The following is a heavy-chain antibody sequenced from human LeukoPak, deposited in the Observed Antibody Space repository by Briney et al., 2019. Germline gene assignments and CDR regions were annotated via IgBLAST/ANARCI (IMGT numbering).Heavy chain of an antibody. Sequence: ASVKVSCKASGYTFTGYYMHWVRQAPGQGLEWMGWINPNSDGTNYAQKFQGRVTMTRDTSISTAYMELSRLRSDDTAVYYCARNGGSGSPYFDYWGQGTLVTVSS. CDR3: ARNGGSGSPYFDY. CDR2: INPNSDGT. D-gene: IGHD3-10*01. CDR1: GYTFTGYY. V-gene: IGHV1-2*02. J-gene: IGHJ4*02.